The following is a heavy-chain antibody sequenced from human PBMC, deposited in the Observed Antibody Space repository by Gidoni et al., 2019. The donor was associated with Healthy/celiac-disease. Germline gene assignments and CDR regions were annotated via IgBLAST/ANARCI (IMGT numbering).Heavy chain of an antibody. CDR3: ARVDDYGDYGREFDP. J-gene: IGHJ5*02. CDR1: GGSISSSSYY. Sequence: QLQLQESGPGLVKPSETLSLTCTVSGGSISSSSYYWGWIRQPPGKGLEWIGSIYYSGSTYYNPSLKSRVTISVDTSKNQFSLKLSSVTAADTAVYYCARVDDYGDYGREFDPWGQGTLVTVSS. CDR2: IYYSGST. D-gene: IGHD4-17*01. V-gene: IGHV4-39*07.